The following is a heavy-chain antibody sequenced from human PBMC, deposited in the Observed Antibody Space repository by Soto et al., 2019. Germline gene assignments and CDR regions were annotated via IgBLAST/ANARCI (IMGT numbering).Heavy chain of an antibody. CDR3: AKIGRSCEPFPTVDCGMDV. V-gene: IGHV3-23*01. CDR1: GFTFSSYA. Sequence: AGGSLRLSCAASGFTFSSYAMSWVRQAPGKGLEWVSAISGSGGSTYYADSVKGRFTISRDNSKNTLYLQMNSLRAEDTAVYYCAKIGRSCEPFPTVDCGMDVWGQGTTVTVSS. D-gene: IGHD2-15*01. CDR2: ISGSGGST. J-gene: IGHJ6*02.